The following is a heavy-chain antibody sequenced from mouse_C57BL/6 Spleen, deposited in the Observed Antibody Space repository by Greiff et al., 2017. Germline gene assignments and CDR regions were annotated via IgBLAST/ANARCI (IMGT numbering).Heavy chain of an antibody. CDR1: GYTFTSYG. V-gene: IGHV1-81*01. CDR2: IFPRSGNT. CDR3: ARNGYDGSWFAY. D-gene: IGHD2-2*01. Sequence: VQLQQSGAELVRPGASVKLSCKASGYTFTSYGISWVKQRPGQGLEWIGEIFPRSGNTYYNEKFKGKATLTADKSSSTAYMELRSLTSEDPAVYLCARNGYDGSWFAYWGQGTLVTVSA. J-gene: IGHJ3*01.